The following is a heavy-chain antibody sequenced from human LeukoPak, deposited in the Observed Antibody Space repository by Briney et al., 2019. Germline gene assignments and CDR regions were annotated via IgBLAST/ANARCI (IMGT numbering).Heavy chain of an antibody. CDR1: GFTFSSYA. Sequence: GGSLRLSCAASGFTFSSYAMSWVRQAPGKGLEWVSAISGSGGSTYYADSVKGRFTISRDNSKNTLYLQKNSLRAEDTAVYYCAKPRQDTAMVNYYFDYWGQGTLVTVSS. CDR2: ISGSGGST. D-gene: IGHD5-18*01. J-gene: IGHJ4*02. CDR3: AKPRQDTAMVNYYFDY. V-gene: IGHV3-23*01.